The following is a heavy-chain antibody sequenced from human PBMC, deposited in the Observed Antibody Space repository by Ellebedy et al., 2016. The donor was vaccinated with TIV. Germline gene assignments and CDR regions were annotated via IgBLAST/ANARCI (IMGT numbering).Heavy chain of an antibody. CDR3: ARVTQWQGFDP. Sequence: SVKVSXXASGGTFSSYTISWVRQAPGQGPEWMGKIIPITDMPNYAQKFQGRVTITADKSTSTAYMDLSSLRSEDTAVYYCARVTQWQGFDPWGQGTLVTVSS. CDR2: IIPITDMP. V-gene: IGHV1-69*02. CDR1: GGTFSSYT. D-gene: IGHD6-19*01. J-gene: IGHJ5*02.